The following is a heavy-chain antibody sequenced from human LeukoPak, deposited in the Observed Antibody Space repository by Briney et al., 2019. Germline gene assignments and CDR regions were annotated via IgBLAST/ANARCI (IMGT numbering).Heavy chain of an antibody. Sequence: SGGSLRLSCTGTGFTFSNYWMSWVRQAPGKGLEWVANIKEDGSTKYYVDSVKGRFIISRDNAKNSMYLQMNSLRAEDTALYYCAKEGWGTSSWRDYWGQGTLVTVSS. J-gene: IGHJ4*02. V-gene: IGHV3-7*01. CDR1: GFTFSNYW. CDR2: IKEDGSTK. CDR3: AKEGWGTSSWRDY. D-gene: IGHD2-2*01.